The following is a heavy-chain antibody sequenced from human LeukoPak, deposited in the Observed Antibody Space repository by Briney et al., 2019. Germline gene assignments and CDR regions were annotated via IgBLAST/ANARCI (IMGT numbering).Heavy chain of an antibody. Sequence: GGSLRLSCAASGFTFSSYAMSWVRQAPGKGLEWVSAISGSGGSTYYADSVKGRFTISRDNSKNTLYLQMNSLRAEDTAVYYCAKDLDCSSTSCYQDVWGKGTTVTVSS. CDR3: AKDLDCSSTSCYQDV. D-gene: IGHD2-2*01. CDR2: ISGSGGST. J-gene: IGHJ6*04. CDR1: GFTFSSYA. V-gene: IGHV3-23*01.